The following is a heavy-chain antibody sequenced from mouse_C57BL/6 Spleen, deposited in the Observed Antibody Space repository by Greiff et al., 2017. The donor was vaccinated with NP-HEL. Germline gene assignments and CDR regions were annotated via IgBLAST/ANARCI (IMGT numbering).Heavy chain of an antibody. D-gene: IGHD1-1*01. CDR2: IDPSDSYT. CDR1: GYTFTSYW. CDR3: ATGATVVGDAMDY. Sequence: QVQLKQPGAELVMPGASVKLSCKASGYTFTSYWMHWVKQRPGQGLEWIGEIDPSDSYTNYNQKFKGKSTLTVDKSSSTAYMQLSSLTSEDSAVYYCATGATVVGDAMDYWGQGTSVTVSS. J-gene: IGHJ4*01. V-gene: IGHV1-69*01.